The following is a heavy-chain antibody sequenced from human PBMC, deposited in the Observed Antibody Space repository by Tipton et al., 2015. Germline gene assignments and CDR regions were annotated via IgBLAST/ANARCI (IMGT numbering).Heavy chain of an antibody. V-gene: IGHV4-39*01. CDR3: ASSNYYDTCWY. CDR1: GGSITNSNYY. J-gene: IGHJ4*02. CDR2: IYFSGRT. Sequence: TLSLTCSISGGSITNSNYYWAWIRQPPGKGLEWIGSIYFSGRTHNNPSLQSRVTISVDTSKKQFSLKLTSVTAADTAVYYCASSNYYDTCWYWGQGSLVTVSS. D-gene: IGHD3-22*01.